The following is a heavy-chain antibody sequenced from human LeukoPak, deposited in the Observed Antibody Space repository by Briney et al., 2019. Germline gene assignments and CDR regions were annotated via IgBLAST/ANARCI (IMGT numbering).Heavy chain of an antibody. J-gene: IGHJ5*02. V-gene: IGHV3-30*02. D-gene: IGHD5-12*01. CDR3: AKEGGVATIWYNWFDP. CDR2: IRYDGSNK. Sequence: GGSLRLSCAASGFTFSSYGMHWVRQAPGKGLEWAAFIRYDGSNKYYADSVKGRFTISRDNSKNTLYLQMNSLRAEDTAVYYCAKEGGVATIWYNWFDPWGQGTLVTVSS. CDR1: GFTFSSYG.